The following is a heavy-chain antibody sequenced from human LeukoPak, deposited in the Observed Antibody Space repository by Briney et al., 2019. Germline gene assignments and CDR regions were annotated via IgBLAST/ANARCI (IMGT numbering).Heavy chain of an antibody. CDR3: ARSPGIAAAGTGY. Sequence: GGSLRLSCAASGFTFSSYSMNWVRQAPGKGLEWVSSISSSSSYIYYADSVKGRFTISRDNAKNSLYLQMNSLRAEDTAVYYCARSPGIAAAGTGYWGQGTLVTVSS. J-gene: IGHJ4*02. CDR1: GFTFSSYS. CDR2: ISSSSSYI. V-gene: IGHV3-21*01. D-gene: IGHD6-13*01.